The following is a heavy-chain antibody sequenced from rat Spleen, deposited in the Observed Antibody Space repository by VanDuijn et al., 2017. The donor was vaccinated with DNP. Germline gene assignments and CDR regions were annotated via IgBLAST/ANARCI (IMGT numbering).Heavy chain of an antibody. CDR3: ARHFIGKSDY. Sequence: EVQLVESGGGLVQPGRSLKLSCAASGFSFSNYDMAWVRQAPTKGLEWVASISPSGGSTYYRDSVKGRFTVSRDNAKNSLYLQMDSLRSEDTAPYYCARHFIGKSDYWGQGVMVTVSS. CDR1: GFSFSNYD. CDR2: ISPSGGST. J-gene: IGHJ2*01. D-gene: IGHD1-5*01. V-gene: IGHV5S13*01.